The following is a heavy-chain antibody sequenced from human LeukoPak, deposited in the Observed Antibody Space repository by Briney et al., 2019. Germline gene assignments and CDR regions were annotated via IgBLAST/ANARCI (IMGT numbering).Heavy chain of an antibody. CDR3: GRAFPPLRTSSAGDL. CDR2: ISYLSSHV. J-gene: IGHJ4*02. V-gene: IGHV3-21*01. Sequence: GGSLRHSCSASGFTFSDYDMNWLRQAPGKGLEEVSFISYLSSHVYYGDSVKGRFSISRDNAKNSLYLQMNSLGAEDTAIYYCGRAFPPLRTSSAGDLWGQGILVTVSS. CDR1: GFTFSDYD. D-gene: IGHD3-16*01.